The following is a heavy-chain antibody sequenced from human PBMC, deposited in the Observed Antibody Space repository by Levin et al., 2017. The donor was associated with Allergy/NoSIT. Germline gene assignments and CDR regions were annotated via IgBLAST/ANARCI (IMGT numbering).Heavy chain of an antibody. V-gene: IGHV3-9*01. CDR1: GFSFPDYA. D-gene: IGHD5-18*01. CDR3: ARDTQPKGYLVYFDY. Sequence: LSLTCTASGFSFPDYAMHWVRQAPGKGLEWVSGMSWNGGTIAYADSVKGRFTISRDNAKNSLYLQMNSLRPDDTAFYYCARDTQPKGYLVYFDYWGQGTLVTVSS. CDR2: MSWNGGTI. J-gene: IGHJ4*02.